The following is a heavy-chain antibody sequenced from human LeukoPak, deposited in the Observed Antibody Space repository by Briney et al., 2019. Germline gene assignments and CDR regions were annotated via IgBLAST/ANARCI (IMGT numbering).Heavy chain of an antibody. CDR2: IYYSGST. J-gene: IGHJ2*01. Sequence: SETLSLTCTVSGGSISSSSYYWGWIRQPPGKGLEWIGSIYYSGSTYYNPSLKSRVTISVDTSKNQFSLKLRSVTAADTAMYYCARADYYDTSWYFDLWGRGTLVTVSS. D-gene: IGHD3-22*01. CDR3: ARADYYDTSWYFDL. CDR1: GGSISSSSYY. V-gene: IGHV4-39*07.